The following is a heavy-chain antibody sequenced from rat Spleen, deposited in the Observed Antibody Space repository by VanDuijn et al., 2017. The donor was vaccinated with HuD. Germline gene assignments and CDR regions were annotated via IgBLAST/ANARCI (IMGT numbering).Heavy chain of an antibody. V-gene: IGHV2-47*01. J-gene: IGHJ4*01. CDR2: IWTNGNT. D-gene: IGHD1-12*02. Sequence: QVQLKESGPGLVQPSQTLSLTCAVSGLSLTTNNVGWIRQPPGKGLEWMGVIWTNGNTDYNSALNSRLSISRDTSKSQVFLKMNSLQTEDTATYYCARDVANYYGGTYGVMAAWGQGASVTVSS. CDR3: ARDVANYYGGTYGVMAA. CDR1: GLSLTTNN.